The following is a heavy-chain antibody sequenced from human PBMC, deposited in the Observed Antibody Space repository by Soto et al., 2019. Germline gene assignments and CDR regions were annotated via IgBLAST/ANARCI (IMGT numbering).Heavy chain of an antibody. V-gene: IGHV4-39*01. CDR2: IYYSGST. Sequence: PSETLSLTCTVSGGSISSSSYYWGWIRQPPGKGLEWIGSIYYSGSTYYNPSLKSRVTISVDTSKNQFSLKLSSVTAADTAVYYCARGGITGTTRVNWFDPWGQGTLVTVS. J-gene: IGHJ5*02. CDR1: GGSISSSSYY. D-gene: IGHD1-7*01. CDR3: ARGGITGTTRVNWFDP.